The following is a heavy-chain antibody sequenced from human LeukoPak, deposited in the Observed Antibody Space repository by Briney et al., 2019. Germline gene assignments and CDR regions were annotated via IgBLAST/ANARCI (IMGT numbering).Heavy chain of an antibody. CDR1: GFTFSSYW. J-gene: IGHJ6*04. V-gene: IGHV3-48*04. D-gene: IGHD3-10*02. Sequence: GGSLRLSCAASGFTFSSYWMSWVRQAPGKGLEWVSYISSSGSTIYYADSVKGRFSISRDNAKNSLYLQMNSLRAEDTAVYYCAELGITMIGGVWGKGTTVTISS. CDR3: AELGITMIGGV. CDR2: ISSSGSTI.